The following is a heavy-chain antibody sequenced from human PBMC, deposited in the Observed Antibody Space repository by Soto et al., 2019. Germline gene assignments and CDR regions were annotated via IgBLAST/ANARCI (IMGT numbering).Heavy chain of an antibody. CDR2: ISVSGGST. J-gene: IGHJ4*01. Sequence: QPGGSLRLSCAASGFTFSTYVMSWVRQAPGKGLEWVSAISVSGGSTYYADSMKGRFTISRDNSKNTLYLQMNSLRVEDTAVYYYAKGGWLDPNWGQGTLVTVSS. CDR3: AKGGWLDPN. V-gene: IGHV3-23*01. D-gene: IGHD6-19*01. CDR1: GFTFSTYV.